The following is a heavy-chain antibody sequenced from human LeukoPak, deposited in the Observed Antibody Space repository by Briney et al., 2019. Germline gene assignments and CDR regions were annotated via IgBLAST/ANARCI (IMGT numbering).Heavy chain of an antibody. CDR3: VVVVVPGWFDP. V-gene: IGHV4-39*01. CDR1: GGSISSSSYY. D-gene: IGHD2-15*01. J-gene: IGHJ5*02. Sequence: SETLSLTCTVSGGSISSSSYYWGWIRQPPGKGLEWIGNIYYSGSTYYNPSLKSRVTISVDTSKNHFSLKLSSVTAADTAMYFCVVVVVPGWFDPWGQGTLVTVSS. CDR2: IYYSGST.